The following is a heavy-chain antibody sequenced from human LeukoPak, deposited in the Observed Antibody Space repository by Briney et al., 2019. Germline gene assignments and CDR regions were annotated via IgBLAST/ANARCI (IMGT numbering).Heavy chain of an antibody. J-gene: IGHJ4*02. CDR1: GGSFSGYY. CDR3: ARGLAGATKRFDY. V-gene: IGHV4-34*01. Sequence: SETLSLTCAVYGGSFSGYYWSWIRQPPGKGLEWIGEINHSGSTNYNPSLKSRVTISVDTSKNQSSLKLSSVTAADTAVYYCARGLAGATKRFDYWGQGTLVTVSS. D-gene: IGHD1-26*01. CDR2: INHSGST.